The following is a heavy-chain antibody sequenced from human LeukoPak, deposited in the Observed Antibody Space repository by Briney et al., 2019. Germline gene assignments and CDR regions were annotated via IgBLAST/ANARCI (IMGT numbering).Heavy chain of an antibody. CDR2: ISAYNGNT. CDR3: ARDIVVVPAAHLGGGFDP. Sequence: ASVKVSCKASGYTSTSYGISWVRQAPGQGLEWMGWISAYNGNTNYAQKLQGRVTMTTDTSTSTAYMELRSLRSDDTAVYYCARDIVVVPAAHLGGGFDPWGQGTLVTVSS. CDR1: GYTSTSYG. J-gene: IGHJ5*02. D-gene: IGHD2-2*01. V-gene: IGHV1-18*01.